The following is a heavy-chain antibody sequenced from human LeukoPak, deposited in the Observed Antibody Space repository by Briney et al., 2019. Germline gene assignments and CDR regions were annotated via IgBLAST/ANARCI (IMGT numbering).Heavy chain of an antibody. CDR3: ARDGTMVQGVIY. V-gene: IGHV4-34*01. Sequence: PSETLSLTCAVYGGSFSGHYWSWIRQPPGKGLEWIGEINHSGSTNYNPSPKSRVTISVDTSKNQFSLKLSSVTAADTAVYYCARDGTMVQGVIYWGQGTLVTVSS. CDR1: GGSFSGHY. D-gene: IGHD3-10*01. J-gene: IGHJ4*02. CDR2: INHSGST.